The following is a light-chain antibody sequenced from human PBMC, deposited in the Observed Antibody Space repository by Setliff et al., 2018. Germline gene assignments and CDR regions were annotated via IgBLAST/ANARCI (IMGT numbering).Light chain of an antibody. J-gene: IGLJ1*01. CDR3: NSYAASNKSV. CDR2: EVT. Sequence: QSALAQPPSASGSPGQSVTIYCTGTSRDVGGYNYVSWYQQHPGKAPKLLIYEVTKRPSGVPDRFSGSKSGNTASLTVSGLQAEDEADYYCNSYAASNKSVFGTGTKGTVL. CDR1: SRDVGGYNY. V-gene: IGLV2-8*01.